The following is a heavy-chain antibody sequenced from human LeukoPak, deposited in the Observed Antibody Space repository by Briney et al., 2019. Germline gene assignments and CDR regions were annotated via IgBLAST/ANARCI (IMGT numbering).Heavy chain of an antibody. J-gene: IGHJ4*02. V-gene: IGHV1-2*02. CDR1: GYTFTGYS. CDR3: ARDSYGDPGQD. D-gene: IGHD4-17*01. CDR2: INPNSGGT. Sequence: SVKASCKASGYTFTGYSMHWVRQAPGQGLEWMGWINPNSGGTNYAQKFQGRVTMTRDTSISTAYMELSRLRSDDTAVYYCARDSYGDPGQDWGQGTLVTVSS.